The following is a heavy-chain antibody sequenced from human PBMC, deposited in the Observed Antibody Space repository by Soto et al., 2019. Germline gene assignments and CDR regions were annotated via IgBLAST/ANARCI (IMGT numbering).Heavy chain of an antibody. J-gene: IGHJ4*02. CDR3: AADAGGWEPTDY. CDR1: GFTFTSSA. V-gene: IGHV1-58*01. CDR2: IVVGSGNT. D-gene: IGHD1-26*01. Sequence: QMQLVQSGPEVKKPGTSVKVSCKASGFTFTSSAVQWVRQARGQRLEWIGWIVVGSGNTNYAQKFQERVTITRDMSTSTAYMELSSLRSEDTAVYYCAADAGGWEPTDYWGQGTLVTVSS.